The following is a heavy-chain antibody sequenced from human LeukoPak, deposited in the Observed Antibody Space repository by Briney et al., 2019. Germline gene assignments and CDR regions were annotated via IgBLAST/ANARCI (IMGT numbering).Heavy chain of an antibody. Sequence: PGGSLRLSCAASGFTFSSYAMSWVRQAPGKGLEWVSAISGSGGSTYYADSVKGRFTISRDNSKNTLYLQMNSLRAEDTAVYNCAKDLLGRAGYYNLDYWGQGTLVTVSS. J-gene: IGHJ4*02. CDR1: GFTFSSYA. CDR2: ISGSGGST. D-gene: IGHD3-9*01. CDR3: AKDLLGRAGYYNLDY. V-gene: IGHV3-23*01.